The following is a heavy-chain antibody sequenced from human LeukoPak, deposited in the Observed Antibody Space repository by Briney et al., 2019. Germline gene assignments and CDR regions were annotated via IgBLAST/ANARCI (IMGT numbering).Heavy chain of an antibody. J-gene: IGHJ4*02. CDR1: GFTFSSYS. D-gene: IGHD4-17*01. CDR3: AKYPDTYGDYNFDY. V-gene: IGHV3-48*01. CDR2: ISSSSSTI. Sequence: GGSLRLSCAASGFTFSSYSMNWVRQAPGKGLEWVSYISSSSSTIYYADSVKGRFTISRDNAKNSLYLQMNSLRAEDTAVYYCAKYPDTYGDYNFDYWGQGTLVTVSS.